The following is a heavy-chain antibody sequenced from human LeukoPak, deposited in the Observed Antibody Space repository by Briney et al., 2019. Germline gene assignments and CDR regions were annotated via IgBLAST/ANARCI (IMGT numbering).Heavy chain of an antibody. CDR1: GGSISSSNCY. J-gene: IGHJ5*02. CDR2: IHYSGNT. D-gene: IGHD4-11*01. V-gene: IGHV4-39*01. Sequence: SETLSLTCTVSGGSISSSNCYWGWIRQPPGKGLEWMGSIHYSGNTYYNPSLKSRVTISVDTSKNQLSLKLYSVTAADTAVYYCARHLGGYTNINWFDLWGQGTLVTVSS. CDR3: ARHLGGYTNINWFDL.